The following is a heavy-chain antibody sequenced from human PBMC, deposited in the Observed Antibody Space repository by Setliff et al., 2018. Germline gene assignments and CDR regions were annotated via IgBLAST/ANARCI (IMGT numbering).Heavy chain of an antibody. CDR2: IIPIFGTA. V-gene: IGHV1-69*05. CDR1: GGTFSSYA. J-gene: IGHJ4*02. D-gene: IGHD3-22*01. CDR3: ARSYYDSSGYYHPAFDY. Sequence: ASGKVSCKASGGTFSSYAISWVRQAPGQGLEWMGGIIPIFGTANYAQKFQGRVTITTDESTSTAYMELSSLRSEDTAVYYCARSYYDSSGYYHPAFDYWGQGTLVTVSS.